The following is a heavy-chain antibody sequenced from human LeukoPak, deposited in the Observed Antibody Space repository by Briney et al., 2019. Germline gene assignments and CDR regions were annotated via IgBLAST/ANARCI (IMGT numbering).Heavy chain of an antibody. D-gene: IGHD2-2*01. CDR2: IKQDGSEK. CDR3: ARGGVLSVVVPAAFDY. J-gene: IGHJ4*02. V-gene: IGHV3-7*01. CDR1: GFTFSSYW. Sequence: GGSLRLSCAASGFTFSSYWMSWVRQAPGKGLEWVANIKQDGSEKYYVDSVTGRFTISRDNAKNSLYLQMNSLRAEDTAVYYCARGGVLSVVVPAAFDYWGQETLVTVSS.